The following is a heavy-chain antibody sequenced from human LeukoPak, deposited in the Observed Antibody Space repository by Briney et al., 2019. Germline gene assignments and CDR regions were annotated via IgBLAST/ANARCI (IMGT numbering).Heavy chain of an antibody. Sequence: SETLSLTCTVSGGSISRYYWNWIRQPPGKGLEWIGYIYYSGSTNYNPSLKSRVTISVDTSKNQFSLKLNSVTAADTAVYYCARSVDIVAPDYWGQGTLVTVSS. J-gene: IGHJ4*02. V-gene: IGHV4-59*08. CDR2: IYYSGST. CDR3: ARSVDIVAPDY. CDR1: GGSISRYY. D-gene: IGHD5-12*01.